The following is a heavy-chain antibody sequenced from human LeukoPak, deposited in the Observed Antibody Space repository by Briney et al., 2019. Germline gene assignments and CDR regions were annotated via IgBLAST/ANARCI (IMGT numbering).Heavy chain of an antibody. J-gene: IGHJ5*02. D-gene: IGHD3-22*01. CDR2: IWYDGSNK. CDR3: ARDRRYYDSSGQLNWFDP. CDR1: GFTFSDYW. Sequence: GGSLRLSCAASGFTFSDYWMSWLRQAPGKGLEWVAVIWYDGSNKYYADSVKGRFTISRDNSKNTLYLQMNSLRAEDTAVYYCARDRRYYDSSGQLNWFDPWGQGTLVTVSS. V-gene: IGHV3-33*08.